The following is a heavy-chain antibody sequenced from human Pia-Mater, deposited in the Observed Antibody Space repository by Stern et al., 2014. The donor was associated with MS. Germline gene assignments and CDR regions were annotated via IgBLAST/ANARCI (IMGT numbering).Heavy chain of an antibody. CDR1: GFTFSSYS. J-gene: IGHJ4*02. CDR2: ISTGSSYI. CDR3: ARDTITMVRGGYYFDY. Sequence: EVQLVESGGGLVKPGGSLRLSCAASGFTFSSYSMNWVRQAPGRGLEWVSSISTGSSYIYYADSVKGRFTISRDNAKNSLYLQMNSLGAEDTAVYYCARDTITMVRGGYYFDYWGQGTLVTVSS. V-gene: IGHV3-21*01. D-gene: IGHD3-10*01.